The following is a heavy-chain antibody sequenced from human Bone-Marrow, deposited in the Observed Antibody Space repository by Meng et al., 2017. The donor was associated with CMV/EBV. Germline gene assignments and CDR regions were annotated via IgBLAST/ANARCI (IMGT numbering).Heavy chain of an antibody. J-gene: IGHJ4*02. D-gene: IGHD3-3*01. CDR1: GGTFSSYA. CDR2: IIPIFGTA. Sequence: SVKVSCKASGGTFSSYAISWVRQAPGQGLEWMGGIIPIFGTANYAQKFQGRVTITTDESTSTAYMELNSLRAEDTAVYYCARDLKPRLLEWLPLDYWGQGTLVTVSS. V-gene: IGHV1-69*05. CDR3: ARDLKPRLLEWLPLDY.